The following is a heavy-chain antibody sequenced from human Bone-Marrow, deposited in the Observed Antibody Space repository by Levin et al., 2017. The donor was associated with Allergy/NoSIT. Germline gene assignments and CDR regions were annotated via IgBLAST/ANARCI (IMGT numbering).Heavy chain of an antibody. CDR1: GFTFSSYW. D-gene: IGHD6-19*01. J-gene: IGHJ6*02. V-gene: IGHV3-7*01. CDR2: IKQDGSEK. Sequence: LSLTCAASGFTFSSYWMSWVRQAPGKGLEWVANIKQDGSEKYYVDSVKGRFTISRDNAKNSLYLQMNSLRAEDTAVYYCARVYSSGWYNWYYYYGMDVWGQGTTVTVSS. CDR3: ARVYSSGWYNWYYYYGMDV.